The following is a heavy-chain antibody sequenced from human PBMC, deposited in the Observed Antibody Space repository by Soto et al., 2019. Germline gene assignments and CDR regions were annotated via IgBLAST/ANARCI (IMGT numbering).Heavy chain of an antibody. CDR2: INHSGST. J-gene: IGHJ3*02. D-gene: IGHD3-10*01. Sequence: QVQLQQWGAGLLKPSETLSLTCAVYGGSFSGYYWSWIRQPPGKGLEWIGEINHSGSTNYNPSLKSRVTISVDTAKHQFSLKLSSVTAADTAVYYCANNYYGSGSYYYAFDIWGQGTMVTVSS. CDR3: ANNYYGSGSYYYAFDI. CDR1: GGSFSGYY. V-gene: IGHV4-34*01.